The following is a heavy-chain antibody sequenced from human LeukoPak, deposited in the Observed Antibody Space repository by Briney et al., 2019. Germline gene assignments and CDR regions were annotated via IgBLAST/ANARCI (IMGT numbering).Heavy chain of an antibody. D-gene: IGHD3-9*01. CDR2: INAGGTNT. V-gene: IGHV3-23*01. J-gene: IGHJ4*02. CDR1: GFTFSTYA. CDR3: AIVVDKDY. Sequence: GGSLRLSCAASGFTFSTYAMSWVRQAPGKGLEWVSAINAGGTNTYYADSVRGRFTMSRDNSKNTLYLQMNSLRAEDTALYYCAIVVDKDYWGQGTLVTVSS.